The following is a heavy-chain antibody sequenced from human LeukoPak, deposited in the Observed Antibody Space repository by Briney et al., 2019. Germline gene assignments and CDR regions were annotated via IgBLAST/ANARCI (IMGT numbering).Heavy chain of an antibody. V-gene: IGHV5-51*01. D-gene: IGHD3-3*01. CDR3: ARQASITIKYWFDP. Sequence: GESLKISCKVSGYSFTSCWIGWVRPVPGKGLEWMANLYPGYSDTRYSPSFQGQVTLSADKSISTAYLQWSSLKASDTAMYYCARQASITIKYWFDPWGQGTLVTVSS. CDR1: GYSFTSCW. J-gene: IGHJ5*02. CDR2: LYPGYSDT.